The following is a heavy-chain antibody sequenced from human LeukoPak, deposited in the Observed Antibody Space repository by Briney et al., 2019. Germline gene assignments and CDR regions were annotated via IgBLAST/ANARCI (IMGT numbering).Heavy chain of an antibody. CDR3: AKGGYCSGGSCYAFDY. CDR2: ISYDGSNK. Sequence: GRSLRLSCAASGFTFSSYGMHWVRQAPGKGLEWVAVISYDGSNKYYADSVKGRFTISSDNSKNTLYLQMNSLRAEDTAVYYCAKGGYCSGGSCYAFDYWGQGTLVTVSS. J-gene: IGHJ4*02. D-gene: IGHD2-15*01. V-gene: IGHV3-30*18. CDR1: GFTFSSYG.